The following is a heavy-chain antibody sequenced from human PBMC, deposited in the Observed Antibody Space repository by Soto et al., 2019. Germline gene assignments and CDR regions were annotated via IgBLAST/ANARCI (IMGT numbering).Heavy chain of an antibody. CDR1: GYTFTRYT. J-gene: IGHJ5*02. CDR3: ARGIATGQVAP. CDR2: INPDNGNT. Sequence: QVRLVQSGAEVKKPGASVKISCKASGYTFTRYTMNWVRQAPGQRLEWMGWINPDNGNTKSSQKFQDRVISTRDTSASTAYMDLSSLRSEDTAVYYCARGIATGQVAPWGQGTLVTVSS. D-gene: IGHD2-15*01. V-gene: IGHV1-3*01.